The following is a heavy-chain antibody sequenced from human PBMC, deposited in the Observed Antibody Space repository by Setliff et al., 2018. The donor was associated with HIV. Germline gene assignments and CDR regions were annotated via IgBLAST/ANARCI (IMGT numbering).Heavy chain of an antibody. V-gene: IGHV3-30*02. J-gene: IGHJ4*02. D-gene: IGHD6-13*01. CDR3: AKDRLLDGSSWYYLDY. CDR1: GFRVTDTY. CDR2: IRYDGSDK. Sequence: PGGSLRLSCEASGFRVTDTYMAWVRQAPGKGLEWVAFIRYDGSDKYYVDSVKGRFTVSRDNSKNTLYLQLNSLRAEDTAVYYCAKDRLLDGSSWYYLDYWGQGTLVTVSS.